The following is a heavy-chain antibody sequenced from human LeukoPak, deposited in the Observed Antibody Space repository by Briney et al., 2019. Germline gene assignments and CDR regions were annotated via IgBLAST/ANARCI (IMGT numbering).Heavy chain of an antibody. V-gene: IGHV3-48*03. J-gene: IGHJ4*02. D-gene: IGHD1-26*01. CDR2: ISSSGRTK. CDR1: GFTFSSYE. Sequence: GGSLRLSSAASGFTFSSYEMNWVRQAPGKGLEWVSYISSSGRTKYYADSVKGRFTISRDNAKNSLYLQMNSLRAEDTAVYYCARGKWEPLDYWGQGTLVTVSS. CDR3: ARGKWEPLDY.